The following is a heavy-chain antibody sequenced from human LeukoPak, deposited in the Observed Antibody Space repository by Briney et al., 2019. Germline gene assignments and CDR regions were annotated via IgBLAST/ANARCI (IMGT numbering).Heavy chain of an antibody. Sequence: GGSLRLSCAASGFTFSSHAMSWVRQAPGKGLEWVSAISGSGGSTYYADSVKGRFTISRDNSKNTLYLQMNSLRAEDTAVYYCAKGLGDYIDYFNYWGQGALVTVSS. CDR2: ISGSGGST. CDR3: AKGLGDYIDYFNY. J-gene: IGHJ4*02. CDR1: GFTFSSHA. D-gene: IGHD4-17*01. V-gene: IGHV3-23*01.